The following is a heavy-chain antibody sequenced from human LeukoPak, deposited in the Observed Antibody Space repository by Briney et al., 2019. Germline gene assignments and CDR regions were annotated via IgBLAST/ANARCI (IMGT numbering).Heavy chain of an antibody. Sequence: LGGSLRLSCAASGFTVSSNYMSWVRQAPGKGLEWVSVIYSGGDTYYADSVKGRFTISRDNSKNTLYLQMNSLRAEDTAVYYCARDRRDGYTYYFDYWGQGTLVTVSS. CDR1: GFTVSSNY. J-gene: IGHJ4*02. CDR3: ARDRRDGYTYYFDY. D-gene: IGHD5-24*01. CDR2: IYSGGDT. V-gene: IGHV3-53*01.